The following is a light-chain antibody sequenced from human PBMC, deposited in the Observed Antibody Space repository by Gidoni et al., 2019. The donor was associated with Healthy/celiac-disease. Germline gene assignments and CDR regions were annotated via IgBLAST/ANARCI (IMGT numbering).Light chain of an antibody. CDR2: DAS. Sequence: ELVLTQSPATLSLSPGKRATRSCGASQSVSSYLARYHQKPGQAPRLLISDASTRATGIPARFSGSGSGTDFTLTLSSLEPEDFAVSSCQQRRNWPPAYTFGQGTKLEIK. J-gene: IGKJ2*01. V-gene: IGKV3-11*01. CDR3: QQRRNWPPAYT. CDR1: QSVSSY.